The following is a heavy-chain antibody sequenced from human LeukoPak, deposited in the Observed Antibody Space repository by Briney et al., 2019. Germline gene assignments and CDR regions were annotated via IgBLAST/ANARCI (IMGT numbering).Heavy chain of an antibody. CDR2: ISYDGSNK. J-gene: IGHJ3*02. CDR1: GFTFSSYA. D-gene: IGHD4-17*01. Sequence: GGSLRLSCAASGFTFSSYAMHWVRQAPGKGLEWVAVISYDGSNKYYADPVKGRFTISRDNSKNTLYLQMNSLRAEDTAVYYCARDFHPLNYGDYVGSAFDIWGQGTMVTVSS. V-gene: IGHV3-30-3*01. CDR3: ARDFHPLNYGDYVGSAFDI.